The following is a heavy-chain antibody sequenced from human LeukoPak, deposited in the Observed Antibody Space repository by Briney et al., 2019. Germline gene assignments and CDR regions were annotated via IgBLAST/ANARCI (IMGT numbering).Heavy chain of an antibody. V-gene: IGHV1-18*01. Sequence: ASVKVSCKASGYTFTSYDINWVRQAPGQGLEWMGWISTYIGNTNYAQKFQGRVTLTTDTSTSTAYMELRSLRSDDTAVYYCASAQYYDFWSGYYKPLDYWGQGTLVTVSS. J-gene: IGHJ4*02. CDR2: ISTYIGNT. CDR1: GYTFTSYD. CDR3: ASAQYYDFWSGYYKPLDY. D-gene: IGHD3-3*01.